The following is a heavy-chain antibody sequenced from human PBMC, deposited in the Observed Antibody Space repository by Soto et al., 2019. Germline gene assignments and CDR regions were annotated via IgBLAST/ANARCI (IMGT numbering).Heavy chain of an antibody. Sequence: GGSLRLSCAASGFTFSSYWMSWVRQAPGKGLEWVANIKQDGSEKYYVDSVKGRFTISRDNAKNSLYLQMNSLRAEDTAVYYCARTEGKLGYCSSTSCYVAKRHYYYYYMDVWGKGTTVTVSS. D-gene: IGHD2-2*01. J-gene: IGHJ6*03. CDR3: ARTEGKLGYCSSTSCYVAKRHYYYYYMDV. V-gene: IGHV3-7*01. CDR1: GFTFSSYW. CDR2: IKQDGSEK.